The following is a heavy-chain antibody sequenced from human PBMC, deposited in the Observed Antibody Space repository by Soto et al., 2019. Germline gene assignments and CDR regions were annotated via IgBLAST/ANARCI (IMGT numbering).Heavy chain of an antibody. V-gene: IGHV2-5*01. J-gene: IGHJ5*02. CDR1: GFSLSTSGVG. CDR2: IYWNDDK. D-gene: IGHD2-2*01. CDR3: AHSGVGLSGGPAPIIDRSDP. Sequence: QITLKESGPTLVKPTQTLTLTCTFSGFSLSTSGVGVGWIRQPPGKGLEWLALIYWNDDKRYSPSLKSRLTITHATAKNHLVLTMTNKDPVDTATYYWAHSGVGLSGGPAPIIDRSDPWGQGTLVTVSS.